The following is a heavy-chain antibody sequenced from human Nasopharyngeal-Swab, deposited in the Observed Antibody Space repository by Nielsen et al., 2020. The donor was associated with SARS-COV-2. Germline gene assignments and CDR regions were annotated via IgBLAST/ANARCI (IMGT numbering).Heavy chain of an antibody. CDR2: IKQDGSEK. CDR3: ARDSYGSGSVYYYYGMDV. D-gene: IGHD3-10*01. V-gene: IGHV3-7*01. CDR1: GFTFSSYW. J-gene: IGHJ6*02. Sequence: GGSLRLSCAASGFTFSSYWMSWVRQAPGKGLEWVANIKQDGSEKYYVDSVKGRFTISRDNAKNSLYLQMNSLRAEDTAVYYCARDSYGSGSVYYYYGMDVWGQGTTVTVSS.